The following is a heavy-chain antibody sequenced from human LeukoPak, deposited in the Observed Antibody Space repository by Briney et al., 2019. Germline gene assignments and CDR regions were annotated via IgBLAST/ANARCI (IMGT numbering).Heavy chain of an antibody. Sequence: GGSLRLSCAASGFTFGSYGMHWVRQAPGKGLEWVAVIWYDGSNKYYADSVKGRFTISRDNSKNTLDLQMNRLRAEDTAVYYCTRDLNSGGSWWGQGTLVTVSS. CDR3: TRDLNSGGSW. J-gene: IGHJ4*02. CDR2: IWYDGSNK. D-gene: IGHD2-15*01. V-gene: IGHV3-33*01. CDR1: GFTFGSYG.